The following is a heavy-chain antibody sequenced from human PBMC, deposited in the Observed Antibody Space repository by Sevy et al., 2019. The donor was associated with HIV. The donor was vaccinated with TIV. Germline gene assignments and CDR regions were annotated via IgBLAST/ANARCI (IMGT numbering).Heavy chain of an antibody. V-gene: IGHV1-2*02. J-gene: IGHJ4*02. Sequence: ASVKVCCKASGYTFTDYFMHWVRQAPGQGLEWMGWINPNSGGTNYAQKFQGRVTMTRDTSISTAYMELTRLRSDDTAVYYCARVLRSSSGTDYRGQGTLVTVSS. CDR1: GYTFTDYF. CDR2: INPNSGGT. CDR3: ARVLRSSSGTDY. D-gene: IGHD6-6*01.